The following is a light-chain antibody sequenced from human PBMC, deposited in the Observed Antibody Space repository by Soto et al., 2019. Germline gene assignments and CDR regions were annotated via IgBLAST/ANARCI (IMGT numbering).Light chain of an antibody. CDR1: SSDVGSYNF. J-gene: IGLJ2*01. CDR3: CSYAGRSTFVV. CDR2: EGS. V-gene: IGLV2-23*01. Sequence: QSVLTQPASVSGSPGQSITISCTGTSSDVGSYNFVSWYQQHPGKAPKLMIYEGSKRLSGVSNRFSGSKSGNTASLTIAGLHAEDEADYYCCSYAGRSTFVVFGGGTKLTVL.